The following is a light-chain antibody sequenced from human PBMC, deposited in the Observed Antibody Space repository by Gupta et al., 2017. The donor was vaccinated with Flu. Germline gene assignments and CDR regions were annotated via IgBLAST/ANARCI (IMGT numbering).Light chain of an antibody. V-gene: IGLV3-21*02. Sequence: SYVLPQPPSVSVAPGQTARITCGGDNIVTRSVAWYQRKPGQAPVMVIYEDSDRPSGISERFSGSNAANTATLTISRVGAGDEADYYCQVWDSSSNHPVFGGGTKLTVL. CDR3: QVWDSSSNHPV. J-gene: IGLJ3*02. CDR1: NIVTRS. CDR2: EDS.